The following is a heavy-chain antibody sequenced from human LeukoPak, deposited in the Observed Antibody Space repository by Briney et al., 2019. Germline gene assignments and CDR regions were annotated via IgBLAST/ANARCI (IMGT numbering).Heavy chain of an antibody. D-gene: IGHD3-22*01. CDR2: IYYNGST. J-gene: IGHJ3*02. CDR3: ARQGDDSSGSNAFDI. Sequence: SETLSLTCTVSGGSITSYHWSWIRQTPEKALEWIGFIYYNGSTNYSPSLKSRVTISVDTSKNQFSLKLSSVTAADTAVYYCARQGDDSSGSNAFDIWGQGTMVTVSS. CDR1: GGSITSYH. V-gene: IGHV4-59*01.